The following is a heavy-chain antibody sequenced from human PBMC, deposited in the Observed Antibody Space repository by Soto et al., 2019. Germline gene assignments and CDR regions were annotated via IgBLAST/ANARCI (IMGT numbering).Heavy chain of an antibody. Sequence: ASVKVSCKASGGTFSSYAISWVRQAPGQGLEWMGGIIPIFGTANYAQKFQGRVTITADESTSTAYMELSSLRSEDTAVYYCARGYGDYGGDDYWGQGTLVTVSS. J-gene: IGHJ4*02. CDR3: ARGYGDYGGDDY. CDR1: GGTFSSYA. CDR2: IIPIFGTA. D-gene: IGHD4-17*01. V-gene: IGHV1-69*13.